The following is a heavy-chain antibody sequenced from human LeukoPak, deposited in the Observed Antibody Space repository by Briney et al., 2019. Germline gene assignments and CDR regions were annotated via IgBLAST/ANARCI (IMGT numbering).Heavy chain of an antibody. D-gene: IGHD5-18*01. CDR3: ARREDSYGNHDAFDI. Sequence: SETLSLTCAVYGGSFSGYYWSWIRQPPGKGLEWIGEINHSGSTNYNPSLKSRVTISVDTSKNQFSLKLSSVTAADTAVYYCARREDSYGNHDAFDIWGQGTMVTVSS. J-gene: IGHJ3*02. CDR2: INHSGST. V-gene: IGHV4-34*01. CDR1: GGSFSGYY.